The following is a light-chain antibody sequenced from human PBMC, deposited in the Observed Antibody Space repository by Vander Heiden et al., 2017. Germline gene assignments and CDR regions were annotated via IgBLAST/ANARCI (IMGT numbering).Light chain of an antibody. CDR1: QSVSIY. Sequence: EVVLTQSPATLSLSPGERATLSCRASQSVSIYLAWYQQKPGQAPRLLIYDASNRASGIPARFSGSGSGTDFTLTISSLEPEDFAVYYCQQRVTWPPLTFGGGTKVEMK. CDR2: DAS. V-gene: IGKV3-11*01. CDR3: QQRVTWPPLT. J-gene: IGKJ4*01.